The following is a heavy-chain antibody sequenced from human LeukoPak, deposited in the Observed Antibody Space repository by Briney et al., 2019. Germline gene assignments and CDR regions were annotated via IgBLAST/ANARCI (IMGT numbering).Heavy chain of an antibody. Sequence: GGSLRLSCAASGFTFSSYDMHWVRQATGKGLEWVSDIGTASDTYYPGSVKGRFTISRENAENSLYLQMNSLRAGDTAMYYCARAGSGWYYFDYWGQGTLVTVSS. CDR2: IGTASDT. J-gene: IGHJ4*02. CDR3: ARAGSGWYYFDY. CDR1: GFTFSSYD. V-gene: IGHV3-13*01. D-gene: IGHD6-19*01.